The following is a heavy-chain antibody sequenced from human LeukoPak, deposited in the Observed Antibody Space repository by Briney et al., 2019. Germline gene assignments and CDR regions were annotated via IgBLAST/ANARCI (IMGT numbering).Heavy chain of an antibody. V-gene: IGHV3-7*01. CDR3: ARDGGHSTDLDY. CDR2: IKRDGSER. D-gene: IGHD2/OR15-2a*01. Sequence: GSLRLSCAPSGFTFSRHWMSWVRHAPGKGPEWVANIKRDGSERYYVESVKGRFTISRDNGKNSLYLQMSSLRVEDTAVYYCARDGGHSTDLDYWGQGILVTVSS. CDR1: GFTFSRHW. J-gene: IGHJ4*02.